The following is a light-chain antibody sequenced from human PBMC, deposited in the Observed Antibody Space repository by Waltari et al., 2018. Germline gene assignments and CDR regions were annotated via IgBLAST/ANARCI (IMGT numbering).Light chain of an antibody. V-gene: IGLV3-19*01. CDR3: NSRDTRGNHVL. CDR1: SPTLFY. CDR2: EEN. Sequence: SSALTQHPAMSVALGPTFTITCRGTSPTLFYAHWYQQKPGQAPLLVLYEENKRPSGIPDRFSGSSSGSSASLTITGAQAEDEAAYYCNSRDTRGNHVLFGGGTKLTVL. J-gene: IGLJ2*01.